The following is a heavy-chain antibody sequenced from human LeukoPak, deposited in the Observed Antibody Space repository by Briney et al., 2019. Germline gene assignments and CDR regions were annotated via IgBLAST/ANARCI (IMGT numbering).Heavy chain of an antibody. CDR2: ISNRGSP. V-gene: IGHV4-38-2*02. D-gene: IGHD2-15*01. Sequence: KTSETLSLTCLVSGFSISSDDCWGWIRQPPGKGLEWIGGISNRGSPYYNPSLKSRVTMSVDTPNNHFSLRLSSVTAADTAVYYCVRDGGFYYTASPNSWFDPWGQGTLVTVSS. J-gene: IGHJ5*02. CDR1: GFSISSDDC. CDR3: VRDGGFYYTASPNSWFDP.